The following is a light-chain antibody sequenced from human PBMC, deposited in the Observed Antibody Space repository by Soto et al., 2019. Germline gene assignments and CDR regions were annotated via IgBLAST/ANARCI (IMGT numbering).Light chain of an antibody. CDR3: SSYTSSSTLVV. CDR1: SSDVGGYNY. J-gene: IGLJ2*01. CDR2: DVS. Sequence: QSALTQPASGSGYPGQSITISCTGTSSDVGGYNYVSWYQQHPGKAPILMIYDVSNRPSGVSNRFSGSKSGNTASLTISGLQAEDEADYYCSSYTSSSTLVVFGGGTKLTVL. V-gene: IGLV2-14*01.